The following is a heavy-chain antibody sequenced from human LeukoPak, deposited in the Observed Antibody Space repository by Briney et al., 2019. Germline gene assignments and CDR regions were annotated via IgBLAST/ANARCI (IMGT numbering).Heavy chain of an antibody. CDR2: IIASGGST. CDR1: GFTFSSYV. J-gene: IGHJ4*02. V-gene: IGHV3-23*01. Sequence: GGSLRLSCAASGFTFSSYVINWVRQAPGKGLEWVSAIIASGGSTYYADSVKGRFTISRDNSRNTLYLQVNSLRVEDTAVYYCARDPAYWGQGTLVTVSS. CDR3: ARDPAY.